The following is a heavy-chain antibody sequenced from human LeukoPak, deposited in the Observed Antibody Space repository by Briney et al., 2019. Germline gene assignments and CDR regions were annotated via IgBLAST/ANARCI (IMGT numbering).Heavy chain of an antibody. CDR1: GYTFTSYG. V-gene: IGHV1-18*01. CDR2: ISAYNGNR. CDR3: ARVDYVPSYYYYYMAS. J-gene: IGHJ6*03. Sequence: ASVKVSCKASGYTFTSYGISWVRQAPGQGLEWMGWISAYNGNRNHAQKLQGRVTMTTDTSTSTAYMELRSLRSDDTAVYYCARVDYVPSYYYYYMASGAKGPRSPSP. D-gene: IGHD4/OR15-4a*01.